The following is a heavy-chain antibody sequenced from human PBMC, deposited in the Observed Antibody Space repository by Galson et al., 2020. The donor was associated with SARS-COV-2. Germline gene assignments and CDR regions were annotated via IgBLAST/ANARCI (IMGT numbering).Heavy chain of an antibody. D-gene: IGHD6-6*01. J-gene: IGHJ4*02. V-gene: IGHV4-59*01. CDR2: IYYSGST. CDR3: ASVRRGVRHSSSFFDY. CDR1: GGSISSYY. Sequence: SETLSLTCTVSGGSISSYYWSWIRQPPGKGLEWIGYIYYSGSTNYNPSLKSRVTISVDTSKNQFSLKLSSVTAADTAVYYCASVRRGVRHSSSFFDYWGQGTLVTVSS.